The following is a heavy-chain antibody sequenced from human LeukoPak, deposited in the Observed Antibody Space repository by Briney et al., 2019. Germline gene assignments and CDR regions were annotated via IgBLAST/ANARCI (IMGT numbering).Heavy chain of an antibody. CDR3: ARDPTIFGVVIVPDY. V-gene: IGHV3-7*01. D-gene: IGHD3-3*01. Sequence: PGGSLRLSCAASGFSFSTYWISWVRQAPGKGLEWVANIKQDGSEKYYVDSVKGRFTISRDNAKNSLYLQMNSLRAEDTAVYYCARDPTIFGVVIVPDYWGQGTLVTVSS. CDR1: GFSFSTYW. CDR2: IKQDGSEK. J-gene: IGHJ4*02.